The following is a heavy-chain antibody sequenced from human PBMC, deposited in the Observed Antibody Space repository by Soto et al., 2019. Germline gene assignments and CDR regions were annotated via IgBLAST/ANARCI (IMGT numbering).Heavy chain of an antibody. CDR3: ARDPSYCGGDCYSHFDY. CDR1: GYTFTSYY. J-gene: IGHJ4*02. V-gene: IGHV1-46*01. D-gene: IGHD2-21*02. Sequence: VASVKVSCKASGYTFTSYYMHWVRQAPGQGLEWMGIINPSGGSTSYAQKFQGRVTVTRDTSTSTVYMELSSLRSEDTAVYYCARDPSYCGGDCYSHFDYWGQGTLVTVSS. CDR2: INPSGGST.